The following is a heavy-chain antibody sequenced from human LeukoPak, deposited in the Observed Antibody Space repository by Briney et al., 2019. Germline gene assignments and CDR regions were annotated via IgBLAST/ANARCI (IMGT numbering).Heavy chain of an antibody. CDR1: GGSISSYY. Sequence: SETLSLTCTVSGGSISSYYWSWIRQPAGKGLEWIGRIYTSGSINYNPSLKSRVTMSVDTSKNQFSLKLSSVTAADTAVYYCARDHFGVAPLLTYYYYGMDVWGQGTTVTVSS. D-gene: IGHD3-3*01. CDR2: IYTSGSI. CDR3: ARDHFGVAPLLTYYYYGMDV. J-gene: IGHJ6*02. V-gene: IGHV4-4*07.